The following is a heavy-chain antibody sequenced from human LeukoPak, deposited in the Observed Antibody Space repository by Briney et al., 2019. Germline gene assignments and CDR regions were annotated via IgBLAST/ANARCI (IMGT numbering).Heavy chain of an antibody. V-gene: IGHV1-2*02. Sequence: GASVKVSCKASGYTFTGYYMHWVRQAPGQGLEWMGWINPNSGGTNYAQKFQGRVTMTRDTSTSTVYMELSSLKSEDTAVYYCARGVPAAIRYFQHWGQGTLVTVSS. CDR1: GYTFTGYY. D-gene: IGHD2-2*01. J-gene: IGHJ1*01. CDR3: ARGVPAAIRYFQH. CDR2: INPNSGGT.